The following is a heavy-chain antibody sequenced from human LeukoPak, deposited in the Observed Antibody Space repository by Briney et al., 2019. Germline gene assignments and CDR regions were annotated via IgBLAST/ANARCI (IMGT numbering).Heavy chain of an antibody. J-gene: IGHJ4*02. D-gene: IGHD6-13*01. CDR3: ARGGYSSSWYHDS. CDR1: VVAPSMYWT. Sequence: SLRLSSAASVVAPSMYWTGAGSATPREGLEWVSSISSSSSYMYYADSVKGRFTISRDNAKNSLYMQVNSLRAEDTAVYYCARGGYSSSWYHDSWGQGTLVTVSS. CDR2: ISSSSSYM. V-gene: IGHV3-21*01.